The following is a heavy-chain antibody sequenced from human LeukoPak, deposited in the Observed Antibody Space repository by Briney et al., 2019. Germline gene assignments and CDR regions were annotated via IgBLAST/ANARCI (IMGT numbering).Heavy chain of an antibody. CDR3: ARGERRDGYNAFYYGMDV. CDR2: IGTAGDT. Sequence: GGSLRLSCAASGFTFSSYDMHWVRQATGKGLEWVSAIGTAGDTYYSGSVKDRFTISRENAKNSLYLQMNSLRAGDTAVYYCARGERRDGYNAFYYGMDVWGQGTTVTVSS. D-gene: IGHD5-24*01. J-gene: IGHJ6*02. V-gene: IGHV3-13*01. CDR1: GFTFSSYD.